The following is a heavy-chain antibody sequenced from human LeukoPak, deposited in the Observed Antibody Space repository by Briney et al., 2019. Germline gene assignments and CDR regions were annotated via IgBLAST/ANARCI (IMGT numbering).Heavy chain of an antibody. J-gene: IGHJ4*02. CDR3: AREGSYYDYFDY. D-gene: IGHD1-26*01. CDR1: GGSFSGYY. V-gene: IGHV4-34*01. CDR2: INHTGST. Sequence: SETLSLTCAVYGGSFSGYYWSWIRQPPGKGLEWIGEINHTGSTNYNPSLKSRVTISVDTSKNQFSLKLSSVTAADTAVYYCAREGSYYDYFDYWGQGTLVTVSS.